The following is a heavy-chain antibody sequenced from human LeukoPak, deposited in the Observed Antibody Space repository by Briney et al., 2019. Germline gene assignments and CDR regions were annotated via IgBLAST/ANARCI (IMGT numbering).Heavy chain of an antibody. CDR3: ARVYCSGGGCYVDY. J-gene: IGHJ4*02. V-gene: IGHV3-66*01. Sequence: PGGSLRLSCAASGFTVSSNYMSWVRQAPGKGLEWVSVIYSGGSTYYADSVKGRFTISRDNSKNTLYLQMNSLRAEDTAVYYCARVYCSGGGCYVDYWGQGTLVTVSS. D-gene: IGHD2-15*01. CDR2: IYSGGST. CDR1: GFTVSSNY.